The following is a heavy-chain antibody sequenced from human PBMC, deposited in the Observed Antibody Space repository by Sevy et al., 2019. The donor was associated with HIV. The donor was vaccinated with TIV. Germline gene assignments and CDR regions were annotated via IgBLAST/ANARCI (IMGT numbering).Heavy chain of an antibody. V-gene: IGHV3-9*01. CDR1: GFTFDDYA. J-gene: IGHJ4*02. CDR2: ISWNSGSI. Sequence: GGSLRLSCAASGFTFDDYAMHWVRQAPGKGLEWVSGISWNSGSIGYADSVKGRFTISRDNAKNSLYLQMNRLRAEDTALYDCAKEGGGSGRGFLDYWGQGTLVTVSS. D-gene: IGHD3-10*01. CDR3: AKEGGGSGRGFLDY.